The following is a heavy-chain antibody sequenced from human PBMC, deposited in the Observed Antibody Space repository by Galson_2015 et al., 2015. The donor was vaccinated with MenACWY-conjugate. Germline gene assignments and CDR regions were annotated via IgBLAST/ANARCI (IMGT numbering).Heavy chain of an antibody. V-gene: IGHV4-39*01. CDR3: ARRDFPRWYFDL. D-gene: IGHD2-21*02. Sequence: ETLSLTCTVSGDSISSSNYYWGWIRQPPGKGLGWIGNIYYSGSTYYNPSLKSRVTISVDTSKNQFSLKLSSVTAADTAVYYCARRDFPRWYFDLWGRSTLVTVSS. J-gene: IGHJ2*01. CDR1: GDSISSSNYY. CDR2: IYYSGST.